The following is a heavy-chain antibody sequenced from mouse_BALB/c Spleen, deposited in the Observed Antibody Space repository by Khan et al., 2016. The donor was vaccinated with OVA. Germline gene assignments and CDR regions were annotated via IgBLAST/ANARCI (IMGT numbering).Heavy chain of an antibody. V-gene: IGHV1-76*01. J-gene: IGHJ4*01. Sequence: QVQLQQSGAELVRPGASVKLSCKTSGYIFTNYWIHWIKQRSGQGLEWIARIYPGTGSTYYNETFKGKATLTADKSSSTAYMQLSSLKSEDSAVXFCARGTITTRSMDYWGQGTSVTGSS. D-gene: IGHD1-1*01. CDR3: ARGTITTRSMDY. CDR2: IYPGTGST. CDR1: GYIFTNYW.